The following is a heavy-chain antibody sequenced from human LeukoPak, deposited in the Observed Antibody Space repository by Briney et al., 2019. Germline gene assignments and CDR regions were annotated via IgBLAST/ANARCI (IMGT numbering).Heavy chain of an antibody. J-gene: IGHJ5*02. CDR2: ISGSGGST. CDR1: GFTFSSYA. D-gene: IGHD6-13*01. Sequence: GGSLRLSCAASGFTFSSYAMSWVRQAPGKGLEWVSAISGSGGSTYYADSVKGRFTISRDNSKNTLYLRMNSLRAEDTAVYYCAKGGGGSSWYRVGYNWFDPWGQGTLVTVSS. CDR3: AKGGGGSSWYRVGYNWFDP. V-gene: IGHV3-23*01.